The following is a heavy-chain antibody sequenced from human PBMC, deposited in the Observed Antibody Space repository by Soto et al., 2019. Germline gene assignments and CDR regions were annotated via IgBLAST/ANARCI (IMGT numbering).Heavy chain of an antibody. V-gene: IGHV3-23*01. CDR3: ARVASDYINSVDH. CDR1: GFTFNAYA. CDR2: IGGSGGNR. J-gene: IGHJ4*02. D-gene: IGHD4-4*01. Sequence: EVQLLESGGGLVQPGGSLRLSCAASGFTFNAYAMTWARQAPGKGLEWVSAIGGSGGNRYYAASVKGRFTISRDNSKDTLDLQMNRLRVEDTAVYYCARVASDYINSVDHWGQGILDTVSS.